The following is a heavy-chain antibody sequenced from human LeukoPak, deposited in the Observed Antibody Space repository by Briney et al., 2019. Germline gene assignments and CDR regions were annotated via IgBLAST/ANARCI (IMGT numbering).Heavy chain of an antibody. CDR3: AGGLCSGALRGPN. Sequence: ASVKVSCKASGYTFTAYNMHWVRQAPGQGLEWMGWINVNSGGTNYTQKCQGRVTITRDTSTRTPSMDLRRLRSADTRLYFSAGGLCSGALRGPNWGQGTLVTVSS. D-gene: IGHD3-10*02. CDR2: INVNSGGT. V-gene: IGHV1-2*02. J-gene: IGHJ4*02. CDR1: GYTFTAYN.